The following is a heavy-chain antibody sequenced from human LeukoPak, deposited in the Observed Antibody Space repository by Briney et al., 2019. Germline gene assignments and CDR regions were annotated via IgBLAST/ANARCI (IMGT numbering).Heavy chain of an antibody. V-gene: IGHV1-2*02. CDR1: GYTFTSYG. D-gene: IGHD3-9*01. CDR3: AILNYDILTGLDY. J-gene: IGHJ4*02. CDR2: INPNSGGT. Sequence: GASVKVSCKASGYTFTSYGISWVRQAPGQGLEWMGWINPNSGGTNYAQKFQGRVTMTRDTSISTAYMELSRLRSDDTAVYYCAILNYDILTGLDYWGQGTLVTVSS.